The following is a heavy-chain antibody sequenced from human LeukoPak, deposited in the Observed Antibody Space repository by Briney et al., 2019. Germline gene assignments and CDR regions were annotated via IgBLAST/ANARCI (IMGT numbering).Heavy chain of an antibody. Sequence: GGSLRLSCTASGFTFSDYGMHWVRQPPGKGLEWVAIIWYDGSNKTYEDSVKGRFTISRDNSKNTLYLQMNSLRAEDTAVYYCAKRGMYYYDSSGYYTFDYWGQGTLVTVSS. CDR2: IWYDGSNK. D-gene: IGHD3-22*01. CDR1: GFTFSDYG. CDR3: AKRGMYYYDSSGYYTFDY. J-gene: IGHJ4*02. V-gene: IGHV3-33*06.